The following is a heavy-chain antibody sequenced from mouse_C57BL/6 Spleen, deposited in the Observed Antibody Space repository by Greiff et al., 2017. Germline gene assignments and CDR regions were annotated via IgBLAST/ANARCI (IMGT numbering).Heavy chain of an antibody. CDR2: IDPSDSYT. CDR3: ARGGTGYFDD. D-gene: IGHD3-3*01. J-gene: IGHJ1*03. Sequence: QVQLQQPGAELVMPGASVKLSCKASGYTFTSYWMHWVKQRPGQGLEWIGEIDPSDSYTNYNQKFKGKSTLTVDKSSSTAYMQLSRLTSEDSAVYYCARGGTGYFDDWGTGTTVTVSS. V-gene: IGHV1-69*01. CDR1: GYTFTSYW.